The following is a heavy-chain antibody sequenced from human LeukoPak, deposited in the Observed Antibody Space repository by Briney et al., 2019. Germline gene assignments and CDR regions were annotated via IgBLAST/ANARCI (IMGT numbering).Heavy chain of an antibody. J-gene: IGHJ6*02. CDR2: ISGDGRNI. Sequence: GGPLRLSCVASGFTFSSYWMHWVRQDPRKGLVWVSRISGDGRNINYADSVRGRFTISRDNAKNTLYLQMNTLRVEDTAVYYCTRDLMDYDVSTGLHHYYMDVWGQGTTVTVSS. CDR3: TRDLMDYDVSTGLHHYYMDV. V-gene: IGHV3-74*01. CDR1: GFTFSSYW. D-gene: IGHD3-9*01.